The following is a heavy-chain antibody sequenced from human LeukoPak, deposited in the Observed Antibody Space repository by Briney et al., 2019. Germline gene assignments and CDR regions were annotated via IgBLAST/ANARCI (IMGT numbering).Heavy chain of an antibody. CDR2: IYYSGTS. Sequence: SETLFLTCTVSGGSISSSSYYWGWIRQPPGQGLEWIGNIYYSGTSYYNPSLKSRVTISVDTSENQLSLKLSSVTAADTAVYYCARHMGDFWSGYRCDYWGQGTLVSVSS. J-gene: IGHJ4*02. CDR3: ARHMGDFWSGYRCDY. CDR1: GGSISSSSYY. V-gene: IGHV4-39*01. D-gene: IGHD3-3*01.